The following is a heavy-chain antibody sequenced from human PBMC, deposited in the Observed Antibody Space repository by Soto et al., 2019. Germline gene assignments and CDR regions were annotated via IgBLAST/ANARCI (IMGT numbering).Heavy chain of an antibody. Sequence: GWSLRLSCAASGFTVTNYEMSLVRQAPGKGLEWVSYINGGGTSIKYADSVKGRFTMSRDKARNSLYLQMNSLRDEDTAVYYCARENYGDAFEFCGKGTPVTVSS. V-gene: IGHV3-48*03. D-gene: IGHD4-17*01. CDR3: ARENYGDAFEF. J-gene: IGHJ4*02. CDR2: INGGGTSI. CDR1: GFTVTNYE.